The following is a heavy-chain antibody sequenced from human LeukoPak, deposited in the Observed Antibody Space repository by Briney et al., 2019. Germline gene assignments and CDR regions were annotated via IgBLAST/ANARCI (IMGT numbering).Heavy chain of an antibody. CDR1: GFTFSSYA. V-gene: IGHV3-23*01. CDR3: ARGIYDYVWGSYRALDY. Sequence: GSLRLSCAASGFTFSSYAMSWVRQAPGKGLEWVSGISGSGDNTYYADSVKGRFTISRDNSKNTLYLQMNSLRAEDTAVYYCARGIYDYVWGSYRALDYWGQGTLVTVSS. J-gene: IGHJ4*02. D-gene: IGHD3-16*02. CDR2: ISGSGDNT.